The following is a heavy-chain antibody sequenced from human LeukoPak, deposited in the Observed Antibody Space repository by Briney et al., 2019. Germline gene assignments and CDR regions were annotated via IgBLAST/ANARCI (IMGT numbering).Heavy chain of an antibody. CDR3: AREFSSSSGMDV. CDR1: GFTFSSYG. D-gene: IGHD6-6*01. Sequence: GGSLRLSCAASGFTFSSYGMHWVRQAPGKGLEWVAVISYDGSNKYYADSVKGRFTISRDNSKNTLYLQMSSLRAEDTAVYYCAREFSSSSGMDVWGQGTTVTVSS. V-gene: IGHV3-30*03. CDR2: ISYDGSNK. J-gene: IGHJ6*02.